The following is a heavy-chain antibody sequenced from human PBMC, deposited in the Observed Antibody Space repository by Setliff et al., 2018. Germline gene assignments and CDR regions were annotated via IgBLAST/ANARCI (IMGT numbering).Heavy chain of an antibody. Sequence: GGSLRLSCAASGFTFSTHSMNWVRQAPGKGLEWVSSISRSSTYIYYADSMKGRFTISRDNAKNSLSLEMNSLRGEDSALYYCARLYRSSGWHKEAFDIWGHGTMVTVSS. CDR1: GFTFSTHS. J-gene: IGHJ3*02. CDR2: ISRSSTYI. CDR3: ARLYRSSGWHKEAFDI. D-gene: IGHD6-19*01. V-gene: IGHV3-21*04.